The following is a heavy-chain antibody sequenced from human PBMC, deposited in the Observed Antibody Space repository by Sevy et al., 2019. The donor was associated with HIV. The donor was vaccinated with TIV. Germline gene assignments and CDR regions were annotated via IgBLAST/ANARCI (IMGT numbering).Heavy chain of an antibody. CDR3: AKNTAAAGAGGFDY. Sequence: GESLKISCAASGFTFSHYGMHWVRQAPGKGLEWVSFIHFDGSDISYSDSVKGRFTISRVNSGNTFYLQMTSLRSEDTALYFCAKNTAAAGAGGFDYWGQGTLVTVSS. V-gene: IGHV3-30*02. J-gene: IGHJ4*02. CDR2: IHFDGSDI. D-gene: IGHD6-13*01. CDR1: GFTFSHYG.